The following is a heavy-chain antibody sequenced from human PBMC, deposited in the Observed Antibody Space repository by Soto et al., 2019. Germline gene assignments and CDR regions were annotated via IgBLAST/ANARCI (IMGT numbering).Heavy chain of an antibody. V-gene: IGHV3-23*01. J-gene: IGHJ6*02. CDR1: GVTFDNYA. D-gene: IGHD1-26*01. CDR3: AKVSLGATTITDFYYYGMDV. CDR2: ITGSGENT. Sequence: GGSLRLSCTASGVTFDNYAMNWVRQAPGKGLEWVSGITGSGENTYYADSVKGRFTISRDNSKNTLYVQLNSLRVEDTAIYYCAKVSLGATTITDFYYYGMDVWGQGTMVTVSS.